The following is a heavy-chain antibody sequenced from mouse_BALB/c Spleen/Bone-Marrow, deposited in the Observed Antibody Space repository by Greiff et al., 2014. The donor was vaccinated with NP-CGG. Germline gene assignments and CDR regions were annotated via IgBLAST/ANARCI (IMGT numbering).Heavy chain of an antibody. CDR2: IDPANGNT. J-gene: IGHJ3*01. V-gene: IGHV14-3*02. CDR1: GFNIKDTY. CDR3: AYYRYDEGGFAF. D-gene: IGHD2-14*01. Sequence: EVNVVESGAELVKPGASVKLSCTASGFNIKDTYMHWVKQRPEQGLEWIVGIDPANGNTKYDPKFQGKATITADTSSNTAYLQLSSLTSEDTAVYYCAYYRYDEGGFAFWGQGTLVTVSA.